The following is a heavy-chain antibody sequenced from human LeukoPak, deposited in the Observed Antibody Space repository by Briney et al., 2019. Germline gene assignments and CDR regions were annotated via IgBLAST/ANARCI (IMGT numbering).Heavy chain of an antibody. J-gene: IGHJ4*02. Sequence: PGGSLRLSCAASGFTFSRYSMNWVRQAPGKGLEWVAFIRYDESNKYYADSVKGRFTISRDNSKNALYLQMNRLRAEDTAVYYCAKDLSSSGSYSSVDYWGQGTLVIVSS. CDR3: AKDLSSSGSYSSVDY. CDR2: IRYDESNK. D-gene: IGHD1-26*01. V-gene: IGHV3-30*02. CDR1: GFTFSRYS.